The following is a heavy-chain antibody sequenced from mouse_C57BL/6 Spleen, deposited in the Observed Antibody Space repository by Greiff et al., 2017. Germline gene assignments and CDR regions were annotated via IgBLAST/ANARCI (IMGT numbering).Heavy chain of an antibody. V-gene: IGHV5-17*01. CDR1: GFPFSDYG. J-gene: IGHJ1*03. CDR2: ISSGSSTI. CDR3: ARGDYDWYFDV. D-gene: IGHD2-4*01. Sequence: EVMLVESGGGLVKPGGSLKLSCAASGFPFSDYGMHWVSQAPEKGLEGVAYISSGSSTIYYADTVKGRFTISRDNAKNTLFLQMTSLRSEDTAMYYCARGDYDWYFDVWGTGTTVTVSA.